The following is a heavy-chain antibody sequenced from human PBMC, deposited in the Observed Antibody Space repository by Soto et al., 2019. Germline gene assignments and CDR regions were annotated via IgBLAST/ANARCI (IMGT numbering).Heavy chain of an antibody. CDR1: GFTFSSYS. Sequence: EVQLVESGGGLVQPGGSLRLSCAASGFTFSSYSMNWVRQAPGKGLEWVSYISSYSSTIYYADSVKGRFTISRDNAKNSLCLQMNSLRAEDTAVYYCAVSGWGLAGGFDPWGQGTLVPVSS. CDR2: ISSYSSTI. J-gene: IGHJ5*02. CDR3: AVSGWGLAGGFDP. V-gene: IGHV3-48*01. D-gene: IGHD6-19*01.